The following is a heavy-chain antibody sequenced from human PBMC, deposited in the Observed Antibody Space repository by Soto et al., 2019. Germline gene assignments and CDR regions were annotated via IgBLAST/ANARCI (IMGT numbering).Heavy chain of an antibody. V-gene: IGHV1-69*13. Sequence: SVKVSCKASGGTFSSYAISWVRQAPGQGLEWMGGIIPIFGTANYAQKFQGRVTITADESTSTAYMELSSLRSEDTAVYYCASRKRSGYSYGWFDYWGQGTLVTVSS. D-gene: IGHD5-18*01. CDR2: IIPIFGTA. J-gene: IGHJ4*02. CDR1: GGTFSSYA. CDR3: ASRKRSGYSYGWFDY.